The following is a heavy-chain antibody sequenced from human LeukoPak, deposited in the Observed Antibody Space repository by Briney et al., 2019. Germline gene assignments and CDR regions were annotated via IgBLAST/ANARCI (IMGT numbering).Heavy chain of an antibody. D-gene: IGHD2-2*01. CDR1: GFTFSSYT. J-gene: IGHJ4*02. CDR2: ISGSGGST. V-gene: IGHV3-23*01. CDR3: AKSQGTCSSTSCYSSDY. Sequence: GGSLRLSCAVSGFTFSSYTMSWVRQAPGKGLEWVSAISGSGGSTYYADSAKGRFTISRDNSKNTLYLQMNSLRAEDTAVYYCAKSQGTCSSTSCYSSDYWGQGTLVTVSS.